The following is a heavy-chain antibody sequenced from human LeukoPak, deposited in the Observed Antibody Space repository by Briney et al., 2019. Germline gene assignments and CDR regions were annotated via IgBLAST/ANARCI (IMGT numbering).Heavy chain of an antibody. CDR3: ARGRQNCSGGSCHQRRFDY. V-gene: IGHV4-59*01. Sequence: SETLSLTCTVSGGSINPYYWSWIRQPPGKGLEWIGYIFDNGNSNYDPSLKSRVTTSVDTSKNQFSLRLSSVTAADTAVYYCARGRQNCSGGSCHQRRFDYWGRGALVTVSS. D-gene: IGHD2-15*01. CDR1: GGSINPYY. J-gene: IGHJ4*02. CDR2: IFDNGNS.